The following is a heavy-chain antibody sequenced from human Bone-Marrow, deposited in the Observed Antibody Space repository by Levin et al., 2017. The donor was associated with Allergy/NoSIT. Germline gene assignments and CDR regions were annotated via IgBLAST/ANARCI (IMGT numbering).Heavy chain of an antibody. V-gene: IGHV4-38-2*02. J-gene: IGHJ6*03. CDR2: IYHSGST. Sequence: PSETLSLTCAVSGSSISSGYYWGWIRQPPGKGLEWIGSIYHSGSTYYNPSLKSRVTISVDTSKNQFSLKLSSVTAADTAVYYCARDTSIAARPTPLVYYYYYYMDVWGKGTTVTVSS. CDR3: ARDTSIAARPTPLVYYYYYYMDV. CDR1: GSSISSGYY. D-gene: IGHD6-6*01.